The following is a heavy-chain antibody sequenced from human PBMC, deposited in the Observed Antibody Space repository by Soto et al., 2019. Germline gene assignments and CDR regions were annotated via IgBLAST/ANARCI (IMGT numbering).Heavy chain of an antibody. CDR1: GGSFSGYY. D-gene: IGHD3-22*01. J-gene: IGHJ5*02. V-gene: IGHV4-34*01. Sequence: SVTLSLTCAVYGGSFSGYYWSWIRQPPGKGLEWIGEINHSGSTNYNPSLKSRVTISVDTSKNQFSLKLSSVTAADTAVYYCARVGPWVPYYYDSSPYTFENWLDPWGQGTLVTVS. CDR3: ARVGPWVPYYYDSSPYTFENWLDP. CDR2: INHSGST.